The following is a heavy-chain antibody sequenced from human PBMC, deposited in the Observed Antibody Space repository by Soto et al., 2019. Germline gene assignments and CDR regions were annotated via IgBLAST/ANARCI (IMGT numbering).Heavy chain of an antibody. CDR3: ARDGGQTIFGVVINRDAFDI. CDR1: GYTFTSYA. J-gene: IGHJ3*02. Sequence: QVQLVQSGAEVKKPGASVKVSCKASGYTFTSYAMHWVRQAPGQRLEWMEWINAGNGNTKYSQKFQGRVTITRDTSASTAYMELSSLRSEDTAVYYCARDGGQTIFGVVINRDAFDIWGQGTMVTVSS. D-gene: IGHD3-3*01. V-gene: IGHV1-3*01. CDR2: INAGNGNT.